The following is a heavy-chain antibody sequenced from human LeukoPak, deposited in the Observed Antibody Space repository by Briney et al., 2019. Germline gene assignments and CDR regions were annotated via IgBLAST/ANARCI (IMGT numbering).Heavy chain of an antibody. CDR2: ISYDGSNK. J-gene: IGHJ6*02. D-gene: IGHD6-19*01. CDR1: GFTFSSYG. Sequence: GGSLRLSCAASGFTFSSYGMHWVRQAPGKGLEWVAVISYDGSNKYHADSVKGRFTISRDNSKNTLYLQMNSLRAEDTAVYYCAKDRQGSGWYLVYYGMDVWGQGTTVTVSS. CDR3: AKDRQGSGWYLVYYGMDV. V-gene: IGHV3-30*18.